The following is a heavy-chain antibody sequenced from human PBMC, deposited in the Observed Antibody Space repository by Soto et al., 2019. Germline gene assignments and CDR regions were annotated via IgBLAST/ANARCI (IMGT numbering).Heavy chain of an antibody. V-gene: IGHV5-51*01. CDR1: GYTFANYW. CDR3: SKFKYSTSVRYLQL. Sequence: PGESLKISYESSGYTFANYWIGWVRQVHGKGLEWVXIXYXXXSXTXXXPXXXXQVTISADKSISTAYLQWTSLKASDTAIYYCSKFKYSTSVRYLQLWGQGTPVTVSS. J-gene: IGHJ1*01. CDR2: XYXXXSXT. D-gene: IGHD6-6*01.